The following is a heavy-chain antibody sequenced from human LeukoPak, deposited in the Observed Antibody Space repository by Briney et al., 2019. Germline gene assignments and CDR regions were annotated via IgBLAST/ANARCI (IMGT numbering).Heavy chain of an antibody. V-gene: IGHV3-23*01. CDR3: AKTPVSGWYVEYYFDY. Sequence: GGSLRLSCAASGFTFSSYAMSWVRQAPGKGLEWVSAISGSGGSTYYADSVKGRFTISRDNSKNTLYLQMNSLRAEDTAVYYCAKTPVSGWYVEYYFDYWGRGTLVTVSS. J-gene: IGHJ4*02. D-gene: IGHD6-19*01. CDR2: ISGSGGST. CDR1: GFTFSSYA.